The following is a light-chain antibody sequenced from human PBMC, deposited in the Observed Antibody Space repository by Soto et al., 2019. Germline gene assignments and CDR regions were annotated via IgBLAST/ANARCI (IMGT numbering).Light chain of an antibody. Sequence: QSALTQPASVSGSPGQSITISCTGTSSDVGGYNYVSWYQQHPGKAPKLMIYDVSNRPSGVSNRFSGSKSGNTASLTISGLQAEDEDDYYCSSYTSSNTLYVFGTGTKVTVL. CDR1: SSDVGGYNY. V-gene: IGLV2-14*01. CDR3: SSYTSSNTLYV. J-gene: IGLJ1*01. CDR2: DVS.